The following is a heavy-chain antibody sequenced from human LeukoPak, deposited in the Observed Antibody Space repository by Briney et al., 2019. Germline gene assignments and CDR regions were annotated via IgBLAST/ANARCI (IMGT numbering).Heavy chain of an antibody. Sequence: GGSLRLSCAASGFTFSDYYMSWIRQAPGKGLEWVSYISSSGSTIYYADSVKGRFTISRDNAKNSLYLQMNSLRAEDTAVCYCARSLRIAARPPYYFDYWGQGTLVTVSS. D-gene: IGHD6-6*01. J-gene: IGHJ4*02. V-gene: IGHV3-11*04. CDR3: ARSLRIAARPPYYFDY. CDR1: GFTFSDYY. CDR2: ISSSGSTI.